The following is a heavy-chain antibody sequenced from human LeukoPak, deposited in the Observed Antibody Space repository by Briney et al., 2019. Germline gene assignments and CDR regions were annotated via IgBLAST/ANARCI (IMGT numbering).Heavy chain of an antibody. D-gene: IGHD3-10*01. V-gene: IGHV5-10-1*01. CDR3: ARLGGSGKSGMDV. CDR1: GYSFTNYW. CDR2: IDPSDSYT. J-gene: IGHJ6*02. Sequence: HGKSLKISCKGPGYSFTNYWISWVRQMPGKGLEWMGRIDPSDSYTNYSPSFQGHVTISADKSISIVYLQWSSLKASDTAMYYCARLGGSGKSGMDVWGQGTTVTLSS.